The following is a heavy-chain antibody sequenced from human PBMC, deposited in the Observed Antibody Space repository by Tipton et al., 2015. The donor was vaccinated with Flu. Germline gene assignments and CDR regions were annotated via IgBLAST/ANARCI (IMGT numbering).Heavy chain of an antibody. V-gene: IGHV4-38-2*01. Sequence: TLSLTCAVSGDSISSDFYCAWIRQFPGKGLEWIGVVSRTGSTIYNPSLKSRVTISIDTSKNQFSLKMKSMTATDMAVYYCARRDYSNYVSDPKSWFDPWGQGTLVAVSS. D-gene: IGHD4-11*01. CDR1: GDSISSDFY. CDR3: ARRDYSNYVSDPKSWFDP. J-gene: IGHJ5*02. CDR2: VSRTGST.